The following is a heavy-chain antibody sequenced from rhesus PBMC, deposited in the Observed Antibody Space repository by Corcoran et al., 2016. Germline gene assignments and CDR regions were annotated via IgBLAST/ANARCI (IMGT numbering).Heavy chain of an antibody. CDR3: ARDQGWTGYYTGYYFDY. CDR1: GGSISHSYR. CDR2: IYGSSTST. V-gene: IGHV4S10*01. Sequence: QVQLQESGPGVVKPSETLSLTCAVSGGSISHSYRLSWLRQPPGKGLEWIGYIYGSSTSTNYNPSLKSRVTISKDTSKNQFSLKLSSVTAADTAVYYCARDQGWTGYYTGYYFDYWGQGVLVTVSS. J-gene: IGHJ4*01. D-gene: IGHD3-3*01.